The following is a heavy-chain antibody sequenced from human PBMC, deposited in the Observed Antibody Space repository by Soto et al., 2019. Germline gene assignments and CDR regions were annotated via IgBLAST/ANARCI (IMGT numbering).Heavy chain of an antibody. CDR1: GFSFSTYS. Sequence: EVQLVESGGGLVQPGGSLRLSCAASGFSFSTYSMNWVRQAPGKGLEWVSHITTSGGTIYYADSVRGRFTTSRDNAKNSLYLKMNSLRAEDTAMYYCARKDTSSRGWFVDYGGRGPLVTVSS. CDR2: ITTSGGTI. D-gene: IGHD6-19*01. J-gene: IGHJ4*02. CDR3: ARKDTSSRGWFVDY. V-gene: IGHV3-48*04.